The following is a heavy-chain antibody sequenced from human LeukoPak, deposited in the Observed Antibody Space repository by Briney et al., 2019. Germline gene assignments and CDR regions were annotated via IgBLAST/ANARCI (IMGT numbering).Heavy chain of an antibody. Sequence: ASVKVSCKASGYTFTSYGISWVRQAPGQGLEWMGWISAYNGNTNYAQKLQGRVTMTTDTSTSTAYMELRSLRSDDTAVYYCARDRRYYDILTTHYYYMDVWGKGTTVTVSS. V-gene: IGHV1-18*01. CDR1: GYTFTSYG. CDR2: ISAYNGNT. CDR3: ARDRRYYDILTTHYYYMDV. D-gene: IGHD3-9*01. J-gene: IGHJ6*03.